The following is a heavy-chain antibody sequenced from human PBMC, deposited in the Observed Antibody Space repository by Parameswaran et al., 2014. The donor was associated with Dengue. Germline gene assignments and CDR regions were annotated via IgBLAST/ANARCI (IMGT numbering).Heavy chain of an antibody. J-gene: IGHJ4*02. D-gene: IGHD3-10*01. Sequence: RWIRQPQEGLEWIGEINHSGSTNYNPSLKSRVTISVDTSKNQFSLKLSSVTAADTAVYYCARVVGLWFGELLSGLIDYWGQGTLVTVSS. CDR3: ARVVGLWFGELLSGLIDY. V-gene: IGHV4-34*01. CDR2: INHSGST.